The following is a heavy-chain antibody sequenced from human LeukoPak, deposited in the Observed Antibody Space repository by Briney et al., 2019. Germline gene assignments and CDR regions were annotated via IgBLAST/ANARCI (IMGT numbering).Heavy chain of an antibody. V-gene: IGHV3-30*02. CDR1: GFPFSSSG. D-gene: IGHD1-1*01. CDR2: IRYDARNT. Sequence: PGGALRLSCAAPGFPFSSSGMLWVRPTPGKGLEWWAYIRYDARNTNTAHSVKGRFPISREISKTTLDLQMNSLRAEDPAVYYCAKPGTGSNYYMDVWGKGTTVSVSS. J-gene: IGHJ6*03. CDR3: AKPGTGSNYYMDV.